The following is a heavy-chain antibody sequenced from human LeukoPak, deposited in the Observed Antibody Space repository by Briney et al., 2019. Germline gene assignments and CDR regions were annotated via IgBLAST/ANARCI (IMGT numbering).Heavy chain of an antibody. Sequence: PSETLSLTCTVSGGSISSSSYYWGWIRQPPGTGLEWIGSIYYSGSTYYNPSLKSRVTMSVDTSKNQFSLKLSSVTAADTAVYYCAREGSMTARPSVSIDYWGQGTLVTISS. CDR2: IYYSGST. D-gene: IGHD6-6*01. V-gene: IGHV4-39*07. CDR1: GGSISSSSYY. J-gene: IGHJ4*02. CDR3: AREGSMTARPSVSIDY.